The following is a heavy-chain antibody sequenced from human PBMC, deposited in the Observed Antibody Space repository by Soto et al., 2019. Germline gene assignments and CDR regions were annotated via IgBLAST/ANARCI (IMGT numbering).Heavy chain of an antibody. D-gene: IGHD1-20*01. V-gene: IGHV3-23*01. CDR1: GFSFSTYA. J-gene: IGHJ4*02. CDR3: AKVVTGSSDY. Sequence: EVQLLESGGGLVQPGGSLRLSCAASGFSFSTYAMSWVRQAPGRGLKWVSSITGTGGNTYYADSVKGRFTISRDNSRNTLYLQMDSLRAEDTAIYYCAKVVTGSSDYWGQGTPATVSS. CDR2: ITGTGGNT.